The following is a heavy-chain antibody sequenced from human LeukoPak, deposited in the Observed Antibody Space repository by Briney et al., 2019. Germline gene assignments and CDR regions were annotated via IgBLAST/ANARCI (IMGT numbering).Heavy chain of an antibody. J-gene: IGHJ6*02. Sequence: SETLSLTCTVSGGSISSYYWSWIRQPPGKGLEWIGYIYYSGSTNYNPSLKSRVTMSVDTSKNQFSLKLSSVTAADTAVYYCARDLAVEYPKYYYGMDVWGQGTTDTVSS. D-gene: IGHD2/OR15-2a*01. CDR1: GGSISSYY. V-gene: IGHV4-59*12. CDR2: IYYSGST. CDR3: ARDLAVEYPKYYYGMDV.